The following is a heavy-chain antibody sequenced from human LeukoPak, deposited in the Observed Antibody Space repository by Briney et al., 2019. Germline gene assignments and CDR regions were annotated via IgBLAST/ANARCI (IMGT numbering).Heavy chain of an antibody. D-gene: IGHD4-17*01. CDR1: GGSISSSNW. CDR3: ARSLYGDYVRESDAFDI. J-gene: IGHJ3*02. V-gene: IGHV4-4*02. Sequence: PSGTLSLTCAVSGGSISSSNWWSWVRQPPGKGLEWIGEIYHSGSTNYNPSLKSRVTISVDKSKNQFSLKLSSVTAADTAVYYCARSLYGDYVRESDAFDIWGQGTMVTVSS. CDR2: IYHSGST.